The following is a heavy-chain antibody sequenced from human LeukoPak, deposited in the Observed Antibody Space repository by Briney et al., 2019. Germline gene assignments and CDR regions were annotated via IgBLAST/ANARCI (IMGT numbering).Heavy chain of an antibody. CDR2: VSSSSSTI. D-gene: IGHD6-19*01. CDR3: CAAVAGPIDY. V-gene: IGHV3-48*04. CDR1: GFTFSSYS. J-gene: IGHJ4*02. Sequence: GGSLRLSCAASGFTFSSYSMNWVRQAPGKGLEWVSYVSSSSSTIYYADSVKGRFTISRDNAKNSLYLQMNSLRAEDTAVYYCCAAVAGPIDYWGQGTLVTVSS.